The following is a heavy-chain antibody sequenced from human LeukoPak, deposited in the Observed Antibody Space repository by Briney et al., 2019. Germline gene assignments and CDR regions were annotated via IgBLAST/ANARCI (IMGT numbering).Heavy chain of an antibody. CDR3: ARGTSCYYDSSGYYSFDY. D-gene: IGHD3-22*01. J-gene: IGHJ4*02. CDR1: GGTFSSYA. CDR2: IIPILGIA. V-gene: IGHV1-69*04. Sequence: SVKVSCKASGGTFSSYAIGWVRQAPGQGLEWMGRIIPILGIANYAQKFQGKVTITADKSTSTAYMELSSLRSEDTAVYYCARGTSCYYDSSGYYSFDYWGQGTLVTVSS.